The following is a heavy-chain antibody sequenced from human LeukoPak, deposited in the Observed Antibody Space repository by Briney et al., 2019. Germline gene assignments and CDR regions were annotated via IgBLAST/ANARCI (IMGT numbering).Heavy chain of an antibody. CDR3: TRDGGSFCDFDY. CDR2: INTDGRIT. J-gene: IGHJ4*02. Sequence: GGSLRLSCAASGFTFSSYSMNWVRQAPGKGLEYVSVINTDGRITYYADSVKGRFTTSRDNSKNTVYLQMGSLRGEDMAVYYCTRDGGSFCDFDYWGQGALVTVSS. CDR1: GFTFSSYS. V-gene: IGHV3-64*02. D-gene: IGHD1-26*01.